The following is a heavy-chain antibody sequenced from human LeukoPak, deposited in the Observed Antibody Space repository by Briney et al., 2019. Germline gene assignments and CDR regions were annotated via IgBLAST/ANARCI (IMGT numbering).Heavy chain of an antibody. Sequence: GASVKVSCKASGYTFTSYYMHWVRQAPGQGLEWMGIINPSGGSTSYAQEFQGRVTVTRDTSTGTVYMELSSLRSEDTAVYYCARDIRDCSGGSCYSYYYYMDVWGKGTTVTISS. D-gene: IGHD2-15*01. J-gene: IGHJ6*03. V-gene: IGHV1-46*01. CDR3: ARDIRDCSGGSCYSYYYYMDV. CDR2: INPSGGST. CDR1: GYTFTSYY.